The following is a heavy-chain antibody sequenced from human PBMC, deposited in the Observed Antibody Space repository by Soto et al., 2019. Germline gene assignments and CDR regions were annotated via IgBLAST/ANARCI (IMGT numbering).Heavy chain of an antibody. CDR3: AREGMGYCSGGSCGWFDP. V-gene: IGHV1-8*01. CDR2: MNPNSGNT. J-gene: IGHJ5*02. CDR1: GYTFTSYD. Sequence: QVQLVQSGAEVKKPGASVKVSCKASGYTFTSYDINWVRQATGQGIEWMGWMNPNSGNTGYAQKFQGRVTMTRNTSISTAYMELSSLRSEDTAVYYCAREGMGYCSGGSCGWFDPWGQGTLVTVSS. D-gene: IGHD2-15*01.